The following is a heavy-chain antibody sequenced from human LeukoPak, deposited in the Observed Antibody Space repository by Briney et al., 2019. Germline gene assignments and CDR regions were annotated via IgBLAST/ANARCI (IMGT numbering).Heavy chain of an antibody. V-gene: IGHV3-23*01. CDR1: GFTFSSYA. CDR2: ISNSDYST. J-gene: IGHJ4*02. D-gene: IGHD1-1*01. CDR3: GKATGTLGN. Sequence: PGGSLRLSCAASGFTFSSYAMSWVRQAPGKGLEWVSTISNSDYSTYYTDSVKGRFTISRDNSKNTLYLQTDSLTADDTAIYYCGKATGTLGNWGQGTLVTVSS.